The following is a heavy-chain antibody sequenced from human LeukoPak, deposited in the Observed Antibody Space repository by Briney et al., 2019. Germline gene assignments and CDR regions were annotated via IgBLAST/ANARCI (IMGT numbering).Heavy chain of an antibody. CDR2: IYTSGST. CDR3: ASTVVKGVGFDY. D-gene: IGHD4-23*01. CDR1: GGSISSGSYY. V-gene: IGHV4-61*02. J-gene: IGHJ4*02. Sequence: PSQTLSLTCTASGGSISSGSYYWSWIRQPAGKGLEWLGRIYTSGSTNYNPSLKSRVTISVDTSKNQFSLKLSSVTAADTAVYYCASTVVKGVGFDYWGQGTLVTVSS.